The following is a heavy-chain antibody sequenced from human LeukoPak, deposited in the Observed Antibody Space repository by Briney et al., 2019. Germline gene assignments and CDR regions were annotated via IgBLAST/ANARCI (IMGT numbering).Heavy chain of an antibody. D-gene: IGHD3-22*01. V-gene: IGHV3-23*01. CDR1: GFTFSSYA. CDR3: AKVDDSSGYGYFDY. J-gene: IGHJ4*02. Sequence: TGGSLRLSCAASGFTFSSYAMGWVRQAPGKGLEWVSTISSSGGRTYYADSVKGHFTISRDDSKNTLYLQMNSLRAEDTAVYYCAKVDDSSGYGYFDYWGQGTLVTVSS. CDR2: ISSSGGRT.